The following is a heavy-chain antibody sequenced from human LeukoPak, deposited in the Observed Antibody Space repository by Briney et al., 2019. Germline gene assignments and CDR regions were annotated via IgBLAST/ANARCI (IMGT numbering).Heavy chain of an antibody. D-gene: IGHD3-22*01. V-gene: IGHV3-7*02. CDR1: GFTFTTYS. J-gene: IGHJ3*02. CDR2: IKEDGSKK. CDR3: ARVPDSSGYYFSAFDI. Sequence: GGSLRLSCAASGFTFTTYSMIWVRQAPGKGLEWVANIKEDGSKKNYVDSVKGRFTISRDNAKNSLYLQMNSLRAEDTAVYYCARVPDSSGYYFSAFDIWGQGTMVTVSS.